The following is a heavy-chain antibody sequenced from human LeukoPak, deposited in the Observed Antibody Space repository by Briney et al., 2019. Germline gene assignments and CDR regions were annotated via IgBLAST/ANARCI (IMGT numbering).Heavy chain of an antibody. Sequence: GGSLRLSCAASGFTFSSYSMNWVRQAPGKGLEWVSSISSSSSYIYYADSVKGRFTIARDNAKNSLYLQMNSLRAEDTAVYYCATLPPVAGVDYWGQGTLVTVSS. CDR1: GFTFSSYS. CDR2: ISSSSSYI. D-gene: IGHD6-19*01. CDR3: ATLPPVAGVDY. V-gene: IGHV3-21*01. J-gene: IGHJ4*02.